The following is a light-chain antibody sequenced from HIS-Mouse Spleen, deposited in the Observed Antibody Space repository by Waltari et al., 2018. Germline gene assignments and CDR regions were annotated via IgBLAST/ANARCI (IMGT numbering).Light chain of an antibody. CDR2: EDN. CDR3: QSYDSRV. J-gene: IGLJ3*02. CDR1: SGSIASNH. Sequence: NFMLTPPHPVSESPGKTVTISCTRSSGSIASNHVQWYQQRPGSAPTTVIYEDNQRPSGVPDRFSGSIDSSSNSASLTISGLKTEDEADYYCQSYDSRVFGGGTKLTVL. V-gene: IGLV6-57*04.